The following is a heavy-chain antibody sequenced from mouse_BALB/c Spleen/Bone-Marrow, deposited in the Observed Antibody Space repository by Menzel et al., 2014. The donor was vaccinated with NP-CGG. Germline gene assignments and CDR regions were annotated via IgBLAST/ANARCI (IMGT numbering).Heavy chain of an antibody. CDR2: IDPANGNT. D-gene: IGHD2-3*01. V-gene: IGHV14-3*02. Sequence: LVESGAELVKPGASVKLSCTASGFNIKDTYMHWVKQRPEQGLEWIGRIDPANGNTKYDPKFQGKATITADTSSNTAHLHLNSLTSEDTAVYYCANDWFAYWGQGTLVTVSA. CDR1: GFNIKDTY. J-gene: IGHJ3*01. CDR3: ANDWFAY.